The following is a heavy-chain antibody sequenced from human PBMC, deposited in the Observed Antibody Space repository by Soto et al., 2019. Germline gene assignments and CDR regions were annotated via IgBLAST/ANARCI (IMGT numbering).Heavy chain of an antibody. D-gene: IGHD4-4*01. Sequence: XGSLRLTFAASGFTLKSYSVSWVRQAPGKGLEWVSVITGSGDSTYYADSVKGRFTISRDNSKNTLYLQMNSLRAEDTAVYYCAKELRHDYNLAYFANWGQGTLVTVSS. J-gene: IGHJ4*02. CDR2: ITGSGDST. CDR3: AKELRHDYNLAYFAN. V-gene: IGHV3-23*01. CDR1: GFTLKSYS.